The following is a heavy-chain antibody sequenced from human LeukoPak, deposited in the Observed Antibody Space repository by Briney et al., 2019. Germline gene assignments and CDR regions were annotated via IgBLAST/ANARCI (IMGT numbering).Heavy chain of an antibody. D-gene: IGHD5-18*01. V-gene: IGHV4-34*01. Sequence: SETLSLTCAVYGGSFSGYYWSWIRQPPGKGLEWIGEINHSGSTNYNPSLKSRVTISVDTSKNQFSLKLSSVTAADTAVYYCARRRQLSWYYYYYMDVWGKGTTVTISS. J-gene: IGHJ6*03. CDR3: ARRRQLSWYYYYYMDV. CDR1: GGSFSGYY. CDR2: INHSGST.